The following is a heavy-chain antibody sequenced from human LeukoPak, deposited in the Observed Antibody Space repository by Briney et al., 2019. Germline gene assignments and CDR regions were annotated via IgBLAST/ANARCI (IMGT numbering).Heavy chain of an antibody. CDR3: ARSRISVSGSFDH. CDR2: ISSSSSTI. V-gene: IGHV3-48*04. D-gene: IGHD6-19*01. Sequence: GGSLRLSCAASGFTFSSYRMNWVRQAPGKGLEWVSYISSSSSTIYYADSVKGRFTISRDNAKNSLSLQMNSLRAEDTALYYCARSRISVSGSFDHWGQGTLVTVPS. J-gene: IGHJ4*02. CDR1: GFTFSSYR.